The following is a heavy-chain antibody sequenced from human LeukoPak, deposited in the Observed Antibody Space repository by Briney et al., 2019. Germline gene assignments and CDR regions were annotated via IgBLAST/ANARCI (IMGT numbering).Heavy chain of an antibody. CDR1: GYTFTSYD. Sequence: SVKVSFKASGYTFTSYDINWVRQATGQGLEWMGWMNPNSGNTGYAQKFQGRVTITRNTSISTAYMELSSLRSEDTAVYYCATEGQGLDAFDIWGQGTMVTVSS. V-gene: IGHV1-8*01. CDR2: MNPNSGNT. CDR3: ATEGQGLDAFDI. J-gene: IGHJ3*02.